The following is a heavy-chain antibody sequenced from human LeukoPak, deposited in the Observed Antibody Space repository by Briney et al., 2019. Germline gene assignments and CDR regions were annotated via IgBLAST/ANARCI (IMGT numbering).Heavy chain of an antibody. D-gene: IGHD3-22*01. CDR1: GRSLSSFY. V-gene: IGHV4-59*08. Sequence: SETLSLTCTVSGRSLSSFYWRWPPQPPGKALEGIGYIYYSENTNYNPSVKSRGTISVDTSKNQFSLKLSSVTAADTAVYYCARQHSSGDYYFDYWGQGTLVTVSS. CDR2: IYYSENT. CDR3: ARQHSSGDYYFDY. J-gene: IGHJ4*02.